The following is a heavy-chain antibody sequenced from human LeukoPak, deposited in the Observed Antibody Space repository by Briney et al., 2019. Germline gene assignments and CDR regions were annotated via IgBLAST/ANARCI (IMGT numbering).Heavy chain of an antibody. CDR2: INPNSGGT. V-gene: IGHV1-2*02. Sequence: ASVKVSCNASGYTFTGYYMHWVRQAPGQGLEWMGWINPNSGGTNYAQKFQGRVTMTRDTSISTAYMELSRLRSDDTAVYYCARDLEYYDSSGYAYAFDIWGQGTMVTVSS. CDR3: ARDLEYYDSSGYAYAFDI. J-gene: IGHJ3*02. CDR1: GYTFTGYY. D-gene: IGHD3-22*01.